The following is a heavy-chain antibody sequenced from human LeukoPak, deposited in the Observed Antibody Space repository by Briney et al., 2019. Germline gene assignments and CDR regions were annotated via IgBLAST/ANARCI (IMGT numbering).Heavy chain of an antibody. D-gene: IGHD3-10*01. CDR3: AKSLSSRGLIIPKTTRYFDY. V-gene: IGHV3-30*02. Sequence: GGSLRLSCAASGFTFSNYDMHWVRQAPGKGPEWVAFMWSDGSNRYYADSVKGRFTISRDNSKNTLYLQMNSLRAEDTAVYYCAKSLSSRGLIIPKTTRYFDYWGQGTLVTVSS. CDR1: GFTFSNYD. J-gene: IGHJ4*02. CDR2: MWSDGSNR.